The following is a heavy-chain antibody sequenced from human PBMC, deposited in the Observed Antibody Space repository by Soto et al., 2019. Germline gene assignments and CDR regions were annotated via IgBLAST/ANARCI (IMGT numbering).Heavy chain of an antibody. CDR2: INHSGST. Sequence: PSETLSLTCAVYGGSFSGYYWSWIRQPPGKGLEWIGEINHSGSTNYNPSLKSRVTISVDTSKNQFSLKLSSVTAADTAVYYCARAEYSSSSALDYWGQGTLVTVYS. V-gene: IGHV4-34*01. D-gene: IGHD6-6*01. CDR1: GGSFSGYY. J-gene: IGHJ4*02. CDR3: ARAEYSSSSALDY.